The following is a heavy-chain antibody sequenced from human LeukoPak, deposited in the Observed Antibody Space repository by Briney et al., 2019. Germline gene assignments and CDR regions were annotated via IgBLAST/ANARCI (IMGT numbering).Heavy chain of an antibody. V-gene: IGHV3-23*01. Sequence: GASLRLSCAASGFTFSNYAMSWVRQAPGKGLEWVSAITGSGGNTYYADSVKGRFTISRDKSKNTVFLQMNSLRAEDTAVYYCAKWGDYGVLTGYYVSDYWGRGTLVTVSS. CDR1: GFTFSNYA. D-gene: IGHD3-9*01. J-gene: IGHJ4*02. CDR2: ITGSGGNT. CDR3: AKWGDYGVLTGYYVSDY.